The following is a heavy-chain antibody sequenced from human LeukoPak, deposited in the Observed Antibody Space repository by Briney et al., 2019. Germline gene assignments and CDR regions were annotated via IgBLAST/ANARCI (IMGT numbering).Heavy chain of an antibody. Sequence: ASVKVSCKAFGYTFTSYAMHWVRQAPGQRLEWMGWINAGNGNTKCSQKFQGRVTITRDTSASTAYMELSSLRSEDTAVYYCARDRGLYTTVSNWFDPWGQGTLVTVSS. CDR3: ARDRGLYTTVSNWFDP. D-gene: IGHD4-17*01. CDR1: GYTFTSYA. J-gene: IGHJ5*02. V-gene: IGHV1-3*01. CDR2: INAGNGNT.